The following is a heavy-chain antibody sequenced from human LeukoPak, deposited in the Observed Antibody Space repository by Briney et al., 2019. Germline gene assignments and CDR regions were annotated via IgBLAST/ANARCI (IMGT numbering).Heavy chain of an antibody. J-gene: IGHJ4*02. CDR2: IWYDGSNK. D-gene: IGHD1-26*01. CDR3: ARDDSSLGAFDY. V-gene: IGHV3-33*01. CDR1: GFTFSSYG. Sequence: GGSLRLSCAASGFTFSSYGMHWVRQAPGKGLEWVVVIWYDGSNKYYADSVKGRFTISRDNSKNTLYLQMNSLRAEDTAVYYCARDDSSLGAFDYWGQGTLVTVSS.